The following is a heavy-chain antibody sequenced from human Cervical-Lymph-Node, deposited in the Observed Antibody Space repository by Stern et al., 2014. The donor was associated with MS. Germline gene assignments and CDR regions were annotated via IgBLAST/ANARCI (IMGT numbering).Heavy chain of an antibody. CDR3: ARGYCSNGLCATFDH. CDR1: GDSISSGTYY. Sequence: QVQLQESGPGLVKPSETLSLTCTVSGDSISSGTYYWSWIRQPPGKGLEWIGYIHYSGSTKYNPSLKSRVTISVDTSKDHFSLNLYSVTAADTAVYYCARGYCSNGLCATFDHWGQGTLLTVS. V-gene: IGHV4-61*01. D-gene: IGHD2-8*01. J-gene: IGHJ5*02. CDR2: IHYSGST.